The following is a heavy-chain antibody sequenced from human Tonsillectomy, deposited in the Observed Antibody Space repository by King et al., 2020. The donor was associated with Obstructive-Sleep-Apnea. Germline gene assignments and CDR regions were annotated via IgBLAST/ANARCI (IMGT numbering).Heavy chain of an antibody. CDR3: ARGSGGTFAY. J-gene: IGHJ4*02. Sequence: VQLQQWGAGLLKPSETLSLTCAVYGGSFSGYYWTWIRQPPGKGLEWIGEIHRSGSTNYNPSLRSRVTISLDTSKTQFSLTLTSVTAADTAVYYCARGSGGTFAYWGQGTLVTVSS. CDR2: IHRSGST. D-gene: IGHD1-1*01. V-gene: IGHV4-34*01. CDR1: GGSFSGYY.